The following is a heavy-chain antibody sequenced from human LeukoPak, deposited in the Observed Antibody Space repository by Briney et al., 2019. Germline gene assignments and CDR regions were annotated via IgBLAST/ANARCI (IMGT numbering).Heavy chain of an antibody. CDR3: ARIRELYDYVWGSYRYYPIDY. CDR2: ISAYNGNT. D-gene: IGHD3-16*02. Sequence: GASVKVSCKASGYTFTSYGISWVRQAPGQGLEWMGWISAYNGNTNYAQKLQGRVTMTTDTSTSTAYMELRSLRYDDTAVYYCARIRELYDYVWGSYRYYPIDYWGQGTLVTVSS. J-gene: IGHJ4*02. CDR1: GYTFTSYG. V-gene: IGHV1-18*01.